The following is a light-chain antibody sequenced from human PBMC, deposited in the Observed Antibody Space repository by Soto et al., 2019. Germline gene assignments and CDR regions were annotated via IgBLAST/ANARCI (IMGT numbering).Light chain of an antibody. CDR1: SSDVGRYNY. Sequence: QSALTQPPSASGSPGQSVTISCTGTSSDVGRYNYVSWYQQHPGKAPKLIIYEVTKRPSGVPDRFSASKSDNTASLTVSGLQAEDEADYYCSSYAGNNNLIFGGGTKLTVL. CDR3: SSYAGNNNLI. CDR2: EVT. J-gene: IGLJ2*01. V-gene: IGLV2-8*01.